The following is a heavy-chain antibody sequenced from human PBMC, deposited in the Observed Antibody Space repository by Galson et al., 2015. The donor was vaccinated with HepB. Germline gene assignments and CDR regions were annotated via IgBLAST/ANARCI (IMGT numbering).Heavy chain of an antibody. CDR1: GFTFSSYA. J-gene: IGHJ6*03. CDR3: AKDHHNWNLYYYYYMDV. V-gene: IGHV3-23*01. D-gene: IGHD1-20*01. CDR2: ISGSGGST. Sequence: SLRLSCAASGFTFSSYAMSWVRQAPGKGLEWVSAISGSGGSTYYADSVKGRFTISRGNSKNTLYLQMNSLRAEDTAVYYCAKDHHNWNLYYYYYMDVWGKGTTVTVSS.